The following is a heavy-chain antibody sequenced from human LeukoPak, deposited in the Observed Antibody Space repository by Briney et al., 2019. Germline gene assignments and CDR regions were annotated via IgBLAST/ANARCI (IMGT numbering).Heavy chain of an antibody. Sequence: ASGKVSCKLSGNTLRELPIQWVRQAGGKGLEWMAGFDPENAEIVYAQKYQGRVTMTEDSSTNTAYLELASLPSADTALYYCATRGSDFWSGFDFWGQGPQVTVSS. CDR1: GNTLRELP. D-gene: IGHD3-3*01. CDR2: FDPENAEI. J-gene: IGHJ4*02. V-gene: IGHV1-24*01. CDR3: ATRGSDFWSGFDF.